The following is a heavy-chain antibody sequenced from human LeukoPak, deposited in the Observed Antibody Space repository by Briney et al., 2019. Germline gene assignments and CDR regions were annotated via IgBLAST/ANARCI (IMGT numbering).Heavy chain of an antibody. Sequence: GGSLRLSCAASGFTFSSYWMSWVRQAPGKGLEWVANIKLDGSEKYYVDSVKGRFTISRDNAKNSLYLQMNSLRAEDTAVYYCAGTTGTTFRWFDPWGQGTLVTVSS. CDR2: IKLDGSEK. D-gene: IGHD1-1*01. CDR3: AGTTGTTFRWFDP. V-gene: IGHV3-7*01. CDR1: GFTFSSYW. J-gene: IGHJ5*02.